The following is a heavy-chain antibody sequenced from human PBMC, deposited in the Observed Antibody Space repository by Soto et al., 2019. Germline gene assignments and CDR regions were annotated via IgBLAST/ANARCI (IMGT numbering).Heavy chain of an antibody. CDR3: ASFPPGKQQLVRVRSNGSGSGMDV. D-gene: IGHD6-13*01. CDR1: GGSFSGYY. Sequence: SETLSLTCAVYGGSFSGYYWSWIRQPPGKGLEWIGEINHSGSTNYNPSLKSRVTISVDTSKNQFSLKLSSVTAADTAVYYCASFPPGKQQLVRVRSNGSGSGMDVWGQGTTVTVSS. V-gene: IGHV4-34*01. J-gene: IGHJ6*02. CDR2: INHSGST.